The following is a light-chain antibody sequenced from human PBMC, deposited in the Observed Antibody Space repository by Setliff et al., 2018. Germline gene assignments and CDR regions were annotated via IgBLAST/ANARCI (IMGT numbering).Light chain of an antibody. V-gene: IGLV1-44*01. CDR1: SSNIGSNT. J-gene: IGLJ1*01. Sequence: QRVTISCSGSSSNIGSNTVIWYQQLPGTAPKLLIYSNNQRPSGVPDRFSGSESGTSASLAISGLQSEDEADYYCAAWDDSLNGHVFGTGTKVTVL. CDR3: AAWDDSLNGHV. CDR2: SNN.